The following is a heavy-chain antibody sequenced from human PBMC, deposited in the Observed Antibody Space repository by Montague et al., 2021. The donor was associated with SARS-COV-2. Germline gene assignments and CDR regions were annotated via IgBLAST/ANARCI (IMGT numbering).Heavy chain of an antibody. CDR3: TTSSLLLRFLVWEYLSY. V-gene: IGHV3-15*01. Sequence: SLRLSWAASGFTFSNAWMIWVRQAPGKGLEWVGRIKSKTDGGTTDYAAPVKGRFTISRDDSKNTLYLQMNSLQTEDTALYYCTTSSLLLRFLVWEYLSYWGQGTLVTVSS. D-gene: IGHD3-3*01. J-gene: IGHJ4*02. CDR1: GFTFSNAW. CDR2: IKSKTDGGTT.